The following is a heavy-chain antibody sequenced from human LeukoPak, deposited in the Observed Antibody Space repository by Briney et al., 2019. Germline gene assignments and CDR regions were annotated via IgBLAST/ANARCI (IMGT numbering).Heavy chain of an antibody. CDR1: GGSFSGYY. CDR2: INHSGST. J-gene: IGHJ5*02. D-gene: IGHD3-16*02. CDR3: ARGPLYDYVWGSYRRHNWFDP. V-gene: IGHV4-34*01. Sequence: SEALSLTCAVYGGSFSGYYWSWIRQPPGKGLEWLGEINHSGSTNYNPSLKSRVTISVDTSKNQFSLKLSSVTAADTAVYYCARGPLYDYVWGSYRRHNWFDPWGQGTLVTVSS.